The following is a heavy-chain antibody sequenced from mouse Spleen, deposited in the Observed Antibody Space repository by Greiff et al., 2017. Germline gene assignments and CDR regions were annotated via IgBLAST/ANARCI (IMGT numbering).Heavy chain of an antibody. D-gene: IGHD4-1*01. CDR2: IWSDGST. CDR3: ARSWDRGTPAMDY. V-gene: IGHV2-6-1*01. CDR1: GFSLTSYG. Sequence: VKLMESGPGLVAPSQSLSITCTISGFSLTSYGVHWVRQPPGKGLEWLVVIWSDGSTTYNSALKSRLSISKDNSKSQVFLKMNSLQTDDTAMYYCARSWDRGTPAMDYWGQGTSVTVSS. J-gene: IGHJ4*01.